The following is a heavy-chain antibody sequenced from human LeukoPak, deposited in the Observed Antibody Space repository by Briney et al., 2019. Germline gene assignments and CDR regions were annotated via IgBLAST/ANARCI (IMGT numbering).Heavy chain of an antibody. CDR1: GGSISSSNW. V-gene: IGHV4-4*02. CDR2: IYHSGST. Sequence: SETLSLTCAVSGGSISSSNWWSWVRQPPGKGLEWIGEIYHSGSTNYNPSLKSRVTISVDKSKNQFSLKLSSVTAADTAVYYCARDRSYYYDSSGSNDFDYWGQGTLVTVSS. CDR3: ARDRSYYYDSSGSNDFDY. D-gene: IGHD3-22*01. J-gene: IGHJ4*02.